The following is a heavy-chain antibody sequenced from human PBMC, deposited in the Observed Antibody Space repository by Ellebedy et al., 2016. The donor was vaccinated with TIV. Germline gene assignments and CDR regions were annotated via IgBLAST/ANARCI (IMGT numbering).Heavy chain of an antibody. CDR1: GGSISSSSFY. V-gene: IGHV4-39*07. D-gene: IGHD1-1*01. J-gene: IGHJ4*02. CDR3: ARVLRGGRAGDYFDL. CDR2: IYYSGTT. Sequence: MPSETLSLTCTVSGGSISSSSFYWGWIRQPPGKGLEWIGNIYYSGTTYYSPSLKSRVTISVDTSKNQFSLNLSSVTAADTAVYYCARVLRGGRAGDYFDLWGQGTLVTVSS.